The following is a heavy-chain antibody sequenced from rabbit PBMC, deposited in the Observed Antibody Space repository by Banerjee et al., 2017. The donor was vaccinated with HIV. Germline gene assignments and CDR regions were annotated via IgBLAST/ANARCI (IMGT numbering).Heavy chain of an antibody. V-gene: IGHV1S45*01. Sequence: QEQLVESGGGLVQPGASLTLTCTASGFSFSSGYDMCWVRQAPGKGLEWIAYIYAGSSGTTYYASWAKGRFTVSKTSSTTVTLQMTSLTAADTATYFCVRDQDSYDDYGDQLSHYFNLWGPGTLVTVS. J-gene: IGHJ4*01. CDR2: IYAGSSGTT. D-gene: IGHD2-1*01. CDR1: GFSFSSGYD. CDR3: VRDQDSYDDYGDQLSHYFNL.